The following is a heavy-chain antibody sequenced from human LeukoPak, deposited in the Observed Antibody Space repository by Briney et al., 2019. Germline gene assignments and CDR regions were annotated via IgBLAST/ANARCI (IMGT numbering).Heavy chain of an antibody. Sequence: ASVKVSCKPSGYTFTGYYLHWVRQAPGQALEWTGWINPNTGATIYAQKFQGRVTMSRDTSSSTAYMDLSYLRSDDTAVYFCARDRVGSGWPRPFYFEFWGQGTLVTVSS. J-gene: IGHJ4*02. V-gene: IGHV1-2*02. D-gene: IGHD6-19*01. CDR3: ARDRVGSGWPRPFYFEF. CDR1: GYTFTGYY. CDR2: INPNTGAT.